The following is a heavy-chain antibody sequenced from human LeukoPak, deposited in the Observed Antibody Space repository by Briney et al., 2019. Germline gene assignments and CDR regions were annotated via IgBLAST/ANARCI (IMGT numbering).Heavy chain of an antibody. J-gene: IGHJ6*02. CDR1: GFTFSSYA. CDR3: AKGGLRYFDWYYYGMDV. Sequence: PGGSLRLSCAASGFTFSSYAMTWVRQAPGKGLEWVAVISYDGSNKYYADSVKGRFTISRDNSKNTLYLQMNSLRAEDTAVYYCAKGGLRYFDWYYYGMDVWGQGTTVTVSS. CDR2: ISYDGSNK. V-gene: IGHV3-30*18. D-gene: IGHD3-9*01.